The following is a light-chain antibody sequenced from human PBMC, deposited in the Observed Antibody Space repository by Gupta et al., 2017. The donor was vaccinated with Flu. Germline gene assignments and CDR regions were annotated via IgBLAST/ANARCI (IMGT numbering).Light chain of an antibody. Sequence: RCASSWSGSNSNIGSHCLYWYQQRPGTAPKLLIYWDNQRPAGVPDRFSGSKSGTAAALAISGLRAEDEADYFCASWDDSLNTGVFGGGTKVTVL. CDR3: ASWDDSLNTGV. CDR1: NSNIGSHC. V-gene: IGLV1-47*01. CDR2: WDN. J-gene: IGLJ3*02.